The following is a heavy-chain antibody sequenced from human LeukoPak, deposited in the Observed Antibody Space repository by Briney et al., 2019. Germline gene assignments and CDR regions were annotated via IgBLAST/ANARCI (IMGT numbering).Heavy chain of an antibody. J-gene: IGHJ6*02. CDR3: ARDLHYYVGMDV. D-gene: IGHD3-10*02. CDR2: IGSDNKP. CDR1: GFTFSAYA. Sequence: GESLRLSCEASGFTFSAYAMTWVRQAPGKGLEWISSIGSDNKPHYSDSVKGRFAISRDNSKSLLFLQLNSLRAEDTALYYCARDLHYYVGMDVWGQGTTVTVSS. V-gene: IGHV3-23*01.